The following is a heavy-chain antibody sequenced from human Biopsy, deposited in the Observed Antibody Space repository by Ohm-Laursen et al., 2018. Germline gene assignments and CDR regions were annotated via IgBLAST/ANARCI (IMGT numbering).Heavy chain of an antibody. J-gene: IGHJ6*02. CDR2: IYYSGST. Sequence: SDTLSLTCTVSGCSISSDYWSWIRQTPGKGLEWIGYIYYSGSTNYNPSLKSRVTISVDTSKNQFSLRLNSVTAADTAVYYCARATNSTGWPYYYFYGMDVWGQGTTVTVSS. D-gene: IGHD2/OR15-2a*01. CDR1: GCSISSDY. V-gene: IGHV4-59*07. CDR3: ARATNSTGWPYYYFYGMDV.